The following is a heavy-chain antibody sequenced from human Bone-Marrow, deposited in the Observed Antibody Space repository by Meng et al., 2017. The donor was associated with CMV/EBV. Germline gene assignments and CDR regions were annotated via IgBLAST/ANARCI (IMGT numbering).Heavy chain of an antibody. CDR3: VRQDWSGAVCYSGDS. CDR2: IGRRSNNYAT. CDR1: GFTFSGSV. V-gene: IGHV3-73*01. J-gene: IGHJ5*01. Sequence: GGSPKILCAASGFTFSGSVMHWVRQASGKGLEWVGHIGRRSNNYATGYAASVKGRFSIPRDDSKNTASMQMHSLKTEDTAIYFCVRQDWSGAVCYSGDSWGQGTLVTVSS. D-gene: IGHD3-3*01.